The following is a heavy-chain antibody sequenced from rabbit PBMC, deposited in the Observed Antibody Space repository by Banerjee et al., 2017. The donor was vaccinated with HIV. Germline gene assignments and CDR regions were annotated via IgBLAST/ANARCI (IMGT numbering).Heavy chain of an antibody. CDR3: ARGYSYDDYGDYYFNL. J-gene: IGHJ4*01. Sequence: QEQLVESGGGLVTLGGSLKLSCKASGIDFSSYAINWVRQAPGKGLEWIGCIYTGDGSTDYASGVNGRFTISSHNAQNTLYLQLNSLTAADTATYFCARGYSYDDYGDYYFNLWGPGTLVTVS. CDR1: GIDFSSYA. V-gene: IGHV1S47*01. CDR2: IYTGDGST. D-gene: IGHD2-1*01.